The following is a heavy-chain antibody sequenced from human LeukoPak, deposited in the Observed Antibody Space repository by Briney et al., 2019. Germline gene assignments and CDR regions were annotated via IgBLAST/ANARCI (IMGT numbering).Heavy chain of an antibody. CDR3: ARVTGGARNDNFYYYHMDV. V-gene: IGHV3-21*01. D-gene: IGHD5-24*01. CDR2: ITSSSSYI. J-gene: IGHJ6*03. Sequence: GGSLRLSCAASGFTFSTYSMNWVRQAPGKGLEWVSSITSSSSYIYYADSVKGRFTISRDNAKNSLYLQMNSLRAGDTAVYYCARVTGGARNDNFYYYHMDVWGKGTTVTVSS. CDR1: GFTFSTYS.